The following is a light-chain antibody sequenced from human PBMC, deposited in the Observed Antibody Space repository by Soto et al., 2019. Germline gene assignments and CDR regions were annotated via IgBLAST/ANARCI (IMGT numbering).Light chain of an antibody. Sequence: QLALTQSSSASASLGSSVKLTCTLSSGHSSYIIAWHQQQPGKAPRYLMKLEGSGSYNKGSGVPDRFSGSSSGADRYLTISNLQFEDEADYYCETWDSNTVFGGGTKVTVL. J-gene: IGLJ2*01. V-gene: IGLV4-60*02. CDR3: ETWDSNTV. CDR1: SGHSSYI. CDR2: LEGSGSY.